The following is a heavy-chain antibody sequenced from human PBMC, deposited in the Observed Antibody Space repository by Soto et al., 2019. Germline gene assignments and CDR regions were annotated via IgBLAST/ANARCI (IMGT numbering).Heavy chain of an antibody. CDR3: ARDPVEMASITVGDYFDN. V-gene: IGHV3-30-3*01. CDR1: GFTFSHYP. J-gene: IGHJ4*02. CDR2: ISFDGNNK. Sequence: QVQLVESGGGVVQPGRSLRLSCAASGFTFSHYPMHWVRQAPGKGLEWVALISFDGNNKKYADSVKGRFTISRDNSKNPLYLQMDSLRPEDTSVDYCARDPVEMASITVGDYFDNWGQGTLVTVSS. D-gene: IGHD3-16*01.